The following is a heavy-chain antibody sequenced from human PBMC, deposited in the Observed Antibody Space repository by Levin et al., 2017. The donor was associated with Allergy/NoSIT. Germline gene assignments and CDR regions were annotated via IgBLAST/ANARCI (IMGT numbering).Heavy chain of an antibody. CDR3: ARGEYYYGSGNWFDP. D-gene: IGHD3-10*01. CDR1: GGSVSVSSGTYY. J-gene: IGHJ5*02. V-gene: IGHV4-61*01. Sequence: LRLSCTVSGGSVSVSSGTYYWNWIRQHQGKFLSFLFSLSSLFLPPSPPSLKSRVTISVDTSKNQFSLKLSSVTAADTAVYFCARGEYYYGSGNWFDPWGQGTLVTVSS. CDR2: LSSLFLP.